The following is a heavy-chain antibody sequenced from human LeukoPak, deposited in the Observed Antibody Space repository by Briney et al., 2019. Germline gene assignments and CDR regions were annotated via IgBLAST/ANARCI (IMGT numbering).Heavy chain of an antibody. CDR2: IIHNGSR. Sequence: SETLSLTCDVYGDSFSGYYWTWIRQTPEKGLEWIGEIIHNGSRSVNPSLESRVTISVDTSKNQFSLKLTSVTAADTSVYYCVRGFCRGDSCYSAEYFQHWGQGTLVTASS. V-gene: IGHV4-34*01. J-gene: IGHJ1*01. CDR3: VRGFCRGDSCYSAEYFQH. D-gene: IGHD2-15*01. CDR1: GDSFSGYY.